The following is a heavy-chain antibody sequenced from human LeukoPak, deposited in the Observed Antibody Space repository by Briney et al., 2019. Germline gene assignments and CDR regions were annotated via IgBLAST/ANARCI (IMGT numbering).Heavy chain of an antibody. Sequence: ASVKVSCKASGYTFTGYYKHWVRQAPGQGLEWMGWINPNSGGTNYARKFQGRVTMTRDTSISTAYIELSRLRSDDTAVYYCARDSDGAFDIWGQGTMVTVSS. V-gene: IGHV1-2*02. CDR2: INPNSGGT. J-gene: IGHJ3*02. CDR1: GYTFTGYY. D-gene: IGHD5-24*01. CDR3: ARDSDGAFDI.